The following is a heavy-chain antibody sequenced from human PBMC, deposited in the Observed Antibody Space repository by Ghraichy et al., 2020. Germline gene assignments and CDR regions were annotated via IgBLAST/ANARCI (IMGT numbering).Heavy chain of an antibody. CDR1: GFTFSSYA. D-gene: IGHD2-15*01. V-gene: IGHV3-23*01. CDR2: ISGSGGST. J-gene: IGHJ4*02. CDR3: AKERRYCSGGSCYDEYYFDY. Sequence: GGSLRLSCAASGFTFSSYAMSWVRQAPGKGLEWVSAISGSGGSTYYADSVKGRFTISRDNSKNTLYLQMNSLRAEDTAVYYCAKERRYCSGGSCYDEYYFDYWGQGTLVTVSS.